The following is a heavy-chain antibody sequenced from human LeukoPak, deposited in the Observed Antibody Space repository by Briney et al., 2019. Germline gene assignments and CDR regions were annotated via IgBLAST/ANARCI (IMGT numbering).Heavy chain of an antibody. CDR3: ATTNSGYYFDY. CDR1: GFAFSTYS. J-gene: IGHJ4*02. D-gene: IGHD3-22*01. V-gene: IGHV3-21*01. Sequence: GGSLRLSCAASGFAFSTYSMNWVRQAPGKGLEWVSSISSSGSYLYYADSVKGRFTISRDNAKNSLYLQMSSLRVEDTAVYYCATTNSGYYFDYWGQGSLATVSS. CDR2: ISSSGSYL.